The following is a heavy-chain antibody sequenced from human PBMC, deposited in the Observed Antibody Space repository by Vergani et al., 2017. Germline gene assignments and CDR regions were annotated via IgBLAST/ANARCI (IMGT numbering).Heavy chain of an antibody. D-gene: IGHD6-19*01. CDR3: ARGYNSDWIWSWFDP. Sequence: VQLVESGGGVVQPGGSLRLSCAASGFTFSSYVMSWVRQAPGKGLEWVSRISGSGSGTYYADSVKGRFTISRDNSKNTLYLDMNSLRAEDMAVYYCARGYNSDWIWSWFDPWGQGTLVTVSA. CDR1: GFTFSSYV. CDR2: ISGSGSGT. V-gene: IGHV3-23*04. J-gene: IGHJ5*02.